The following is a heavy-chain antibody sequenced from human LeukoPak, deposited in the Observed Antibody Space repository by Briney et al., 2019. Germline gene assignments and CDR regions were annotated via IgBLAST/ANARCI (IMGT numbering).Heavy chain of an antibody. CDR3: ARDPFSYDSSGYYYWRGAFDI. Sequence: SETLSLTCTVSSGSISSSSYYWSWIRQPPGKGLEWIGYIYYSGSTNYNPSLKSRVTISVDTSKNQFSLKLSSVTAADTAVYYCARDPFSYDSSGYYYWRGAFDIWGQGTMVTVSS. CDR1: SGSISSSSYY. J-gene: IGHJ3*02. CDR2: IYYSGST. D-gene: IGHD3-22*01. V-gene: IGHV4-61*01.